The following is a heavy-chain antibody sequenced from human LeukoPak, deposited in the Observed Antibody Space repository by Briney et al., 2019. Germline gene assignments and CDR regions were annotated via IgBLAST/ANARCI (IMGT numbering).Heavy chain of an antibody. Sequence: SETLSLTCTVSGGSISSYYWSWIRQPPGKGLEWIGYIYYSGSTNYNPSLKSRVTISVDTSKNQFSLKLSSVTAADTAVYYCARVPFWAYYFDYWGQGTLVTVSS. CDR2: IYYSGST. V-gene: IGHV4-59*12. CDR1: GGSISSYY. CDR3: ARVPFWAYYFDY. J-gene: IGHJ4*02. D-gene: IGHD3-16*01.